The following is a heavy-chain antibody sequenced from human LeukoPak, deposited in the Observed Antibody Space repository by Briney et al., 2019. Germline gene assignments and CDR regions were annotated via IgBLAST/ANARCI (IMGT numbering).Heavy chain of an antibody. CDR3: ARQAYANNLDAFDI. CDR1: GYTFTNYW. D-gene: IGHD2-8*01. CDR2: IYPGDSDT. V-gene: IGHV5-51*01. Sequence: PGESLKISCKASGYTFTNYWIGWVRQMPGKGLEWMGIIYPGDSDTRYSPSFRGQVIISADKSIRTAYLQWTSLKASDTAMYYCARQAYANNLDAFDIWGQGTMVTVSS. J-gene: IGHJ3*02.